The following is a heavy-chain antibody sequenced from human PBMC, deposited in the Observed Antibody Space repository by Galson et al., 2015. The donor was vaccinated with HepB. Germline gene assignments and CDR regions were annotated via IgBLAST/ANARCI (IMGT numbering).Heavy chain of an antibody. CDR3: ARACSSSTCYPYYYYMDV. CDR1: GFTFSTYS. J-gene: IGHJ6*03. Sequence: SLRLSCAASGFTFSTYSMNWVRQAPGKGLEWVSFISSGGGTIHYADSVKGRFTISRDNAKNSLYLQMSGLRAEDTALYYCARACSSSTCYPYYYYMDVWGKGTTVTVSS. D-gene: IGHD2-2*01. V-gene: IGHV3-48*01. CDR2: ISSGGGTI.